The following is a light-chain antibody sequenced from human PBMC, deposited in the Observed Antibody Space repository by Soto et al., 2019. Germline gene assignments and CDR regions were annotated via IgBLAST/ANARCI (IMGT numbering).Light chain of an antibody. CDR1: QGISHF. CDR3: QKYNTVPRT. Sequence: DIQMTQSPSSLSASVGDRVTITCRASQGISHFLAWYQQKPGKVPKLLIYAASILQSGVPPRFSGSGSETEFTLTISSLQPEDVATYYCQKYNTVPRTFDQGTKVEI. J-gene: IGKJ1*01. CDR2: AAS. V-gene: IGKV1-27*01.